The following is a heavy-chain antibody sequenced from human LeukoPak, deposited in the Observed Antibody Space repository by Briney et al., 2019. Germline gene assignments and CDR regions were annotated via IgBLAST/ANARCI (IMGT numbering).Heavy chain of an antibody. CDR3: ARHLTTGYDDKTEFDY. J-gene: IGHJ4*02. CDR1: GGSISSSSYY. CDR2: IYYSGST. D-gene: IGHD1-1*01. Sequence: PSETLSLTCTVSGGSISSSSYYWGRIRQPPGKGLEWIGSIYYSGSTYYNPSLKSRVTISVDTSKNQFSLKLSSVTAADTAVYYCARHLTTGYDDKTEFDYWGQGTLVTVSS. V-gene: IGHV4-39*01.